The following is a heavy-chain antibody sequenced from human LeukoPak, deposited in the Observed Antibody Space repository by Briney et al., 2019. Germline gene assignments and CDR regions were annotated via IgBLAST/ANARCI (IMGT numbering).Heavy chain of an antibody. CDR2: ISYDGSNK. J-gene: IGHJ4*02. CDR1: GLTFSSYA. Sequence: GRSLRLSCAASGLTFSSYAMHWVRQAPGKGLEWVAVISYDGSNKYYADSVKGRFTISRDNSKNTLYLQMNSLRAEDTAVYYCARETLTFSGWYYFDYWGQGTLVTVSS. CDR3: ARETLTFSGWYYFDY. D-gene: IGHD6-19*01. V-gene: IGHV3-30-3*01.